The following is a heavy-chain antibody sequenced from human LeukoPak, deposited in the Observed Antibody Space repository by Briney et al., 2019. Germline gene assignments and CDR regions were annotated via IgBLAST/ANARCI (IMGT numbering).Heavy chain of an antibody. CDR1: GFTFGDYA. J-gene: IGHJ4*02. V-gene: IGHV3-49*04. CDR3: TRDYGSGSPPGN. Sequence: PGRSLRLSCTASGFTFGDYAMSWVRQAPGKGLEWVGFIRSKAYGGTTEYAASVKGRFTISRDDSKSIAYLQMNSLKTEDTAVYHCTRDYGSGSPPGNWGQGTLVTVSS. D-gene: IGHD3-10*01. CDR2: IRSKAYGGTT.